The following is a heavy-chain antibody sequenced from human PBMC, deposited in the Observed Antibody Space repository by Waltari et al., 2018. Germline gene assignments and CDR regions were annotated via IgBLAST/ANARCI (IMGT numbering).Heavy chain of an antibody. V-gene: IGHV3-74*01. Sequence: EVQLVESGGALVQPGGSLRLSCAASGFTFSTYWMHWVRQAPGGGLAWVSRINPDGSNTNYADSVTGRFTISRDNAKNTLYLQMNSLRADDTAVYYCARENWVPDSWGQGTLVTVSS. J-gene: IGHJ4*02. CDR3: ARENWVPDS. CDR1: GFTFSTYW. CDR2: INPDGSNT. D-gene: IGHD7-27*01.